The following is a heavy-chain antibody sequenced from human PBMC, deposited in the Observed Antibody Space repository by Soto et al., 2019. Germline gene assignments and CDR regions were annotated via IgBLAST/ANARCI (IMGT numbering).Heavy chain of an antibody. Sequence: QVQLVQSGAEVKKPGSSVKVSCKASGGTFSSYTISWVRQAPGQGLEWMGRIIPILGIANHAQKFQGRVTITADKSTSNGDIEMSSPRADDTAVYYCGRHRSGLKRAYGMDVWGQGTTVTVSS. V-gene: IGHV1-69*02. J-gene: IGHJ6*02. CDR3: GRHRSGLKRAYGMDV. CDR1: GGTFSSYT. D-gene: IGHD6-19*01. CDR2: IIPILGIA.